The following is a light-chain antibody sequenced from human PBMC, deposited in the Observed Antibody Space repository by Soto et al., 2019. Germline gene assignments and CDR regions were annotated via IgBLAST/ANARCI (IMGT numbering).Light chain of an antibody. CDR3: QVWDVSTVHYV. Sequence: SYELTQPPSMSVAPGQTAMITCGGNNIGSKTVHWYQQKAGQAPVLVVYDDSDRPSGIPERFSGSNSGNTATLTISRVEAGDEADYYCQVWDVSTVHYVFGTGTKVTV. CDR1: NIGSKT. V-gene: IGLV3-21*02. J-gene: IGLJ1*01. CDR2: DDS.